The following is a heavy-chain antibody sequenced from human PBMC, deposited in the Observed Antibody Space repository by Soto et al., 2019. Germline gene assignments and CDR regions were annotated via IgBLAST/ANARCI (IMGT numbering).Heavy chain of an antibody. V-gene: IGHV3-9*01. D-gene: IGHD6-19*01. CDR3: AKDRRPIAVAGAIDN. CDR1: GFSFDEYA. Sequence: EMQLVESGGGLVQPGRSLRLSCAGSGFSFDEYAMHWVRQTPGKGLEGVSGISWNSGTIGYADSVKGRFTISRDNAKNSLHLQMNSLRAEDTALYYCAKDRRPIAVAGAIDNWGQGTMVTVSS. J-gene: IGHJ3*02. CDR2: ISWNSGTI.